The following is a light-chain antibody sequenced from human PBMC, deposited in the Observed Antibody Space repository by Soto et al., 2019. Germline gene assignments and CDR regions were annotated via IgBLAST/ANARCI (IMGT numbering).Light chain of an antibody. J-gene: IGKJ5*01. CDR2: DAS. Sequence: EVVMTQSPASLSASPGERVTLSCRASQNIRSSLAWYQQRPGQAPRLLIYDASTRATGIPPRFSGGGSGTEFTLTISSLQSEDFAVYYCQQYNNWPPLITFGQGTRLEIK. CDR3: QQYNNWPPLIT. CDR1: QNIRSS. V-gene: IGKV3-15*01.